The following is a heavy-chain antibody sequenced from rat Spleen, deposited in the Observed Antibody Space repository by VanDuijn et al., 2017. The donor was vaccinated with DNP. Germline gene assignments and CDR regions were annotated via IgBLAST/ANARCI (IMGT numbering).Heavy chain of an antibody. J-gene: IGHJ3*01. CDR2: IHAGSGGT. CDR1: GYTFTNYY. V-gene: IGHV1-43*01. D-gene: IGHD1-3*01. CDR3: ASGFNGRWFAY. Sequence: QVQLRQSGAEPAKPGSSVKISCKASGYTFTNYYIGWIKQTTGQGLEYIGYIHAGSGGTSYNEHFKAKATLTVDKSSSTAFMQLSSLTPDDSAVYYRASGFNGRWFAYWGQGTLVTVSS.